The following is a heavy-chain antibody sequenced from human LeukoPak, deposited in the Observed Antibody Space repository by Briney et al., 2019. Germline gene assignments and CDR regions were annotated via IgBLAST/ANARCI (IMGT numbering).Heavy chain of an antibody. CDR2: IRSKAYGGTT. CDR3: TRGNWVSDFWSGYYVF. Sequence: PGGSLRLSCTASGFTFGDYAMSWVRQAPGKGLEWVGFIRSKAYGGTTEYAASVKGRFTISRDDSKSIAYLQMNSLKTEDTAVYYCTRGNWVSDFWSGYYVFWGQGTLVTVSS. J-gene: IGHJ4*02. CDR1: GFTFGDYA. V-gene: IGHV3-49*04. D-gene: IGHD3-3*01.